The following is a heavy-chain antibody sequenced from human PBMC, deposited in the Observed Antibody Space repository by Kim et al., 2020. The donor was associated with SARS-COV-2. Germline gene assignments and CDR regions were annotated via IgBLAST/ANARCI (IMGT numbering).Heavy chain of an antibody. D-gene: IGHD4-17*01. CDR2: IYSSGII. CDR1: GGSISPYS. Sequence: SETLSLTCTVSGGSISPYSWSWIRQSAGKGLEWIGRIYSSGIINNNPSLKTRLTLSLDTSKNQCSLRLNSVTAADTAVYHCARETAVTTPRDYYFYMDV. CDR3: ARETAVTTPRDYYFYMDV. V-gene: IGHV4-4*07. J-gene: IGHJ6*03.